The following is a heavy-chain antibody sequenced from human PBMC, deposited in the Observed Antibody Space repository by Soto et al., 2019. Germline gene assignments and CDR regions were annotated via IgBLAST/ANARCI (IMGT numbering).Heavy chain of an antibody. V-gene: IGHV3-33*01. Sequence: QVQLVESGGGVVQPGRSLRLSCAASGFTFSSYGMHWVRQAPGKGLEWGAVIGYDGSNKYYADSVKGRFTISRDNPKNTLYLQMNSLRAEDTAVYYCARGQDYWGQGTLVTVSS. CDR2: IGYDGSNK. CDR1: GFTFSSYG. J-gene: IGHJ4*02. CDR3: ARGQDY.